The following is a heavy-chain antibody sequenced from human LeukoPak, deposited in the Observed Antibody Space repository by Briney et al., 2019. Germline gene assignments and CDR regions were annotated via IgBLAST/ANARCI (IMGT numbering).Heavy chain of an antibody. J-gene: IGHJ4*02. CDR3: ASRDYGAGSFDY. CDR1: GFTFSSYS. V-gene: IGHV3-21*01. D-gene: IGHD4/OR15-4a*01. Sequence: GGSLRLSCAASGFTFSSYSMNGVRQAPGKGLEWVSSISSSSSYIYYADSVKGRFTISRDNAKNSLYLQMNSLRAEDTAVYYCASRDYGAGSFDYWGQGTLVTVSS. CDR2: ISSSSSYI.